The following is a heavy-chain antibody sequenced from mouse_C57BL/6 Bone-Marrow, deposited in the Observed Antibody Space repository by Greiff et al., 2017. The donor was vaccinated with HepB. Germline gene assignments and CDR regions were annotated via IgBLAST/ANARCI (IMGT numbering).Heavy chain of an antibody. CDR3: ARPPITTVVAHYYAMDY. CDR2: ISSGGSYT. V-gene: IGHV5-6*01. Sequence: EVQLVESGGDLVKPGGSLKLSCAASGFTFSSYGMSWVRQTPDKRLEWVATISSGGSYTYYPDSVKGRFTISRDNAKNTLYLQMSSLKSEDTAMYYCARPPITTVVAHYYAMDYWGQGTSVTVSS. J-gene: IGHJ4*01. CDR1: GFTFSSYG. D-gene: IGHD1-1*01.